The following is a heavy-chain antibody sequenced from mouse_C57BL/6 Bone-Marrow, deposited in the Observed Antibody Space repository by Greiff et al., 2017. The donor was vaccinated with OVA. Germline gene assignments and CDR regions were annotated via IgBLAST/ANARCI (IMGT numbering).Heavy chain of an antibody. J-gene: IGHJ4*01. Sequence: QVQLQQSGAELARPGASVKLSCKASGYTFTSYGISWVKQRTGQGLEWIGEIYPRSGNTYYNEKFKGKATLTADKSSSTAYMELRSLTSEDSAVYFCERRTYSKFYAMDYWGQGTSVTVSS. V-gene: IGHV1-81*01. D-gene: IGHD2-5*01. CDR3: ERRTYSKFYAMDY. CDR2: IYPRSGNT. CDR1: GYTFTSYG.